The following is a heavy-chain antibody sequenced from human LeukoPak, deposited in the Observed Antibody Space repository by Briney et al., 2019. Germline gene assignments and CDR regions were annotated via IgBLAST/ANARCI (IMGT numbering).Heavy chain of an antibody. Sequence: SVKVSCKASGGTFSSYAISWVRQAPGHGLEWMGGIIPIFGTANYAQKFQGRVTITADESTSTAYMELSSLRSEDTAVYYCAKWVYGGYYCDYWGQGTLVTVSS. CDR3: AKWVYGGYYCDY. V-gene: IGHV1-69*01. J-gene: IGHJ4*02. D-gene: IGHD4-23*01. CDR2: IIPIFGTA. CDR1: GGTFSSYA.